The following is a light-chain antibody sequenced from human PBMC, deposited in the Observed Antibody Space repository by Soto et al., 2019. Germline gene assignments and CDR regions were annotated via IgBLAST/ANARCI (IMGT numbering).Light chain of an antibody. J-gene: IGKJ1*01. V-gene: IGKV3-20*01. Sequence: EIVLTQSPGTLSLSPGERATLSCRASQSVSSNYLAWYQQKPGQAPRLLIYGASSRATGIPDRFSGNGSGTDFTLTITRLEPEDFAVYYCQQYGNSPKWTFGQGTKVEIK. CDR3: QQYGNSPKWT. CDR2: GAS. CDR1: QSVSSNY.